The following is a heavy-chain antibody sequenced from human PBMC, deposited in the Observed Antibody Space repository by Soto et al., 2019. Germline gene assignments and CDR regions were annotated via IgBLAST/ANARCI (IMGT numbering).Heavy chain of an antibody. J-gene: IGHJ4*02. V-gene: IGHV3-74*01. CDR1: GFAFGSYW. CDR2: ISQDGIIA. CDR3: LRDQRHWNDFADQ. D-gene: IGHD1-1*01. Sequence: EVRLVESGGGLVQPGGSLRLSCAASGFAFGSYWMHWVRQAPGKGLVWVSRISQDGIIATQADSVKGRFTVSRDNAKNTLYLQVDSLRADDTAVYYCLRDQRHWNDFADQCGQGTLVTVSS.